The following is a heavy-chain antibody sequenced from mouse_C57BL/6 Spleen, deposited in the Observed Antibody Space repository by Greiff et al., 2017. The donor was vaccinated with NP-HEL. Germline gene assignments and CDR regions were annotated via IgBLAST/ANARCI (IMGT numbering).Heavy chain of an antibody. J-gene: IGHJ3*01. CDR3: ASYGNYVRFAY. D-gene: IGHD2-1*01. CDR2: INPYNGGT. CDR1: GYTFTDYY. Sequence: EVKLQESGPVLVKPGASVKMSCKASGYTFTDYYMNWVKQSHGKSLEWIGVINPYNGGTSYNQKFKGKATLTVDKSSSTAYMELNSLTSEDSAVYYCASYGNYVRFAYWGQGTLVTVSA. V-gene: IGHV1-19*01.